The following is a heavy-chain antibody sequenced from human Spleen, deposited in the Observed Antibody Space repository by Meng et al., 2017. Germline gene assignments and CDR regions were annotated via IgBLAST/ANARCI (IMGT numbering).Heavy chain of an antibody. CDR1: GGSSSSGGYY. J-gene: IGHJ5*02. CDR3: ARSAYAINNWFDP. CDR2: IYYSGST. D-gene: IGHD3-9*01. V-gene: IGHV4-31*01. Sequence: LQDSGPGRVKPSQPLPLTCTFSGGSSSSGGYYWSWIRQHPGKGLEWIGYIYYSGSTYYNPSLKSLVTISVDTSKNQFSLKLSSVTAADTAVYYCARSAYAINNWFDPWGQGTLVTVSS.